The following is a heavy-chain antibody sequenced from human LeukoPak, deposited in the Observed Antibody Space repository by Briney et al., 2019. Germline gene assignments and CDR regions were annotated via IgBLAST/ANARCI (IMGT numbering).Heavy chain of an antibody. V-gene: IGHV4-4*02. Sequence: SETLSLTCAVSGGSISSSNWWSWVRQPPGKGLEWIGEIYHSGSTNYNPSLKSRVTISVDKSKNQFSLKLSSVTAADTAVYYCARVIAVAGTPALYYYGMDVWGQGTTVTVSS. CDR1: GGSISSSNW. CDR2: IYHSGST. D-gene: IGHD6-19*01. CDR3: ARVIAVAGTPALYYYGMDV. J-gene: IGHJ6*02.